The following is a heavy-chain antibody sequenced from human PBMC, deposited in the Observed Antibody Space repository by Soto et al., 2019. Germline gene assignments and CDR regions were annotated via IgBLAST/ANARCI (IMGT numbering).Heavy chain of an antibody. CDR3: ARDTGWGLGY. CDR1: GDSLNSDYS. J-gene: IGHJ4*02. V-gene: IGHV4-4*02. Sequence: QVQLQASGPGLVRPSGTLSLTCAVSGDSLNSDYSLNWVRRPPGTGLEWIAEIYYSGGSRYNPSLKSRVTISMDKSKNQFALTLTSVTAADTAMYYCARDTGWGLGYWGQGTGVIVSS. CDR2: IYYSGGS. D-gene: IGHD6-19*01.